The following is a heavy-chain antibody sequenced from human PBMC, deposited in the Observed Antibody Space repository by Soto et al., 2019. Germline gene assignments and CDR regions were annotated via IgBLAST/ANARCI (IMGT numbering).Heavy chain of an antibody. Sequence: QVQLQQWGAGLLKPSETLSLTCAVFGGSVNSGNYYWSWIRQPPGKGLEWIGEMSHSGGTNFNPSLKSRVTISVDTSKNQFSLKMSPVTAADTALYYCARVERGTATTVVDAFNIWGPGTMVTVSS. CDR2: MSHSGGT. V-gene: IGHV4-34*01. CDR1: GGSVNSGNYY. J-gene: IGHJ3*02. CDR3: ARVERGTATTVVDAFNI. D-gene: IGHD1-1*01.